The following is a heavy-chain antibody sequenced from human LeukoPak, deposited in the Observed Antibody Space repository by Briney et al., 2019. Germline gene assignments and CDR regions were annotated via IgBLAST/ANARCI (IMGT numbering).Heavy chain of an antibody. J-gene: IGHJ4*02. D-gene: IGHD5/OR15-5a*01. V-gene: IGHV1-8*01. CDR2: MNPNSGKT. CDR3: ARTSYSVGNDY. CDR1: GYTFTSFD. Sequence: ASVKVSCKASGYTFTSFDINWVRQATGQGLERMGWMNPNSGKTGYAQKFQGRVTMTRNTSISTAYMELSNLRSDDTAVYYCARTSYSVGNDYWGQGTLVTVSS.